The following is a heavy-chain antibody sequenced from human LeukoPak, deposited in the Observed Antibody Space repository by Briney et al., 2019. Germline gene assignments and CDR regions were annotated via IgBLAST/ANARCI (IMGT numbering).Heavy chain of an antibody. J-gene: IGHJ3*02. CDR1: GYTFTGYY. CDR2: INPNSGGT. CDR3: ATSRPIVGATKGAFDI. Sequence: ASVKVSCKASGYTFTGYYMHWVRQAPGQGLEWMGWINPNSGGTNYAQKFQGRVTMTRDTSISTAYVELSRLRSDDTAVYYCATSRPIVGATKGAFDIWGQGTMVTVSS. V-gene: IGHV1-2*02. D-gene: IGHD1-26*01.